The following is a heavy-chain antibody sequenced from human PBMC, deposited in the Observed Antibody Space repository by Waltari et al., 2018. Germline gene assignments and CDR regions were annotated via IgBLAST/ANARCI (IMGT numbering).Heavy chain of an antibody. D-gene: IGHD3-9*01. J-gene: IGHJ5*02. Sequence: QLQLQESGPGLVKPSETLSLTCTVSGGSISSESYSWAWIRQPPGKGLEWSGIISYSGSTYYNPSLKSRVTISVDTSKNQFSLKLSSVTAADTAVYYCARLSYHIVTGYGWFDPWGLGTLVTVSS. CDR2: ISYSGST. CDR1: GGSISSESYS. CDR3: ARLSYHIVTGYGWFDP. V-gene: IGHV4-39*01.